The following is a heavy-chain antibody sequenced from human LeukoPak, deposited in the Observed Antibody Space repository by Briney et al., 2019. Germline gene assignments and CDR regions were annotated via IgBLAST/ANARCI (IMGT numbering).Heavy chain of an antibody. CDR1: GDSVSSNSVT. J-gene: IGHJ5*02. Sequence: SQTLSLTCAISGDSVSSNSVTWHWIRQSPSRGLEWLGRTFYRSKWYNDYAISVKSRISINPDTSKNQFSLQLNSVTPEDTAVYYCARASSKSVHPWGQGTLVIVSS. CDR3: ARASSKSVHP. CDR2: TFYRSKWYN. V-gene: IGHV6-1*01.